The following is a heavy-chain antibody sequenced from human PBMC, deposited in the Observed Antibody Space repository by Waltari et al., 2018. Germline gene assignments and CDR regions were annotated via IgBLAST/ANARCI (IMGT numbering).Heavy chain of an antibody. D-gene: IGHD7-27*01. V-gene: IGHV3-21*01. CDR1: GFTFGSYS. J-gene: IGHJ4*02. Sequence: EVQLVESGGGVVKPGGSLRLSGAASGFTFGSYSMTWVRQAPGKGLEWSSSISSTGTYTHYADSVKGRFTISRDNAKNSLYLQMNSLRADDTGVYWCATGGWGFYLDNWGQGTLVTFSS. CDR2: ISSTGTYT. CDR3: ATGGWGFYLDN.